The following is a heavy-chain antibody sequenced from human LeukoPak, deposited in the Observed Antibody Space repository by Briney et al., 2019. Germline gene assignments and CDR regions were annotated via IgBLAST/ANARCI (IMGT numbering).Heavy chain of an antibody. CDR2: INHSGST. Sequence: PSETLSLTCAVYGGSFSGYYWSWIRQPPGKGLEWSGEINHSGSTNYNPSLKSRVTISVDTSKNQFSLKLSSVTAADTAVYYCARRRRRYSSLGDAFDIWGQRTMVPVSS. V-gene: IGHV4-34*01. J-gene: IGHJ3*02. D-gene: IGHD5-18*01. CDR1: GGSFSGYY. CDR3: ARRRRRYSSLGDAFDI.